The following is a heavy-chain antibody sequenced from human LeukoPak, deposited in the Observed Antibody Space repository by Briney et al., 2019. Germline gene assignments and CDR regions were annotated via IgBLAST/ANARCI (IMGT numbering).Heavy chain of an antibody. V-gene: IGHV4-61*02. CDR3: ARSYCSGGSCLNWFDP. Sequence: SQTLSLTCTVSGGSISRGTYYWSWIRQPAGKGPQWIGRISTSGSTHYNPSLESRLTISIDTSKNQFSLKLSSVTAADTAVYYCARSYCSGGSCLNWFDPWGLGTLVTVSS. CDR2: ISTSGST. J-gene: IGHJ5*02. CDR1: GGSISRGTYY. D-gene: IGHD2-15*01.